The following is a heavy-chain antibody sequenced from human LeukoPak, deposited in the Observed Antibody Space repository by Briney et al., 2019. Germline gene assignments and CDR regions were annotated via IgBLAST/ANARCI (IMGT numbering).Heavy chain of an antibody. J-gene: IGHJ4*02. Sequence: PGGSLRLSCAASGFTFSSYSMNWVRQAPGKGLEWVSSISSSSYIYYADSVKGRFTISRDNAKNSLSLQMNSLRAEDTAVYYCARGSSWYFFDYWGQGTLVTVSS. CDR3: ARGSSWYFFDY. CDR1: GFTFSSYS. CDR2: ISSSSYI. V-gene: IGHV3-21*01. D-gene: IGHD6-13*01.